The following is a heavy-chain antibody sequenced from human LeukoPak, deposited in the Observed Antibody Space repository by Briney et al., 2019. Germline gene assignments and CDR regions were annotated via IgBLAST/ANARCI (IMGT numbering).Heavy chain of an antibody. J-gene: IGHJ3*02. Sequence: SQTLSLTCAVSGGSISSGGYSWSWIRQPPGKGLEWIGYIYHSGSTNYNPSLKSRVTISVDTSKNQFSLKLSSVTAADTAVYYCARYRFLEWLQTHLDAFDIWGQGTMVTVSS. D-gene: IGHD3-3*01. CDR2: IYHSGST. CDR3: ARYRFLEWLQTHLDAFDI. V-gene: IGHV4-30-2*01. CDR1: GGSISSGGYS.